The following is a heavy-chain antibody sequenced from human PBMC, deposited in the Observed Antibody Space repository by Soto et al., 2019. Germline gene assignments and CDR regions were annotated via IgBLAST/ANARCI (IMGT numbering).Heavy chain of an antibody. Sequence: GESLKISCQGSGYTFTSHWIGWVRQMPGKGLEWMGIIHPGDSDTRYSPSSQGQVTISADKSISTAFLQWSSLRASDTAMYYCARHWDSFDIWGQGTMVTVSS. CDR2: IHPGDSDT. J-gene: IGHJ3*02. CDR1: GYTFTSHW. V-gene: IGHV5-51*01. CDR3: ARHWDSFDI.